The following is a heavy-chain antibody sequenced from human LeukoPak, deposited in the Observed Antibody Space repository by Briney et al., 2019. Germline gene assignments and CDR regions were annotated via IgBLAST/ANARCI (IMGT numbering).Heavy chain of an antibody. CDR1: GFTFSSYA. CDR3: AKNYGDYWTYYYYYMDV. D-gene: IGHD4-17*01. V-gene: IGHV3-23*01. CDR2: ISGSGGTT. Sequence: GGSLRLSCAASGFTFSSYAMSWVRQAPGKGLEWASAISGSGGTTYYADSVKGRFTISRDNSKTTLYLQMNSLRAEDTAIYYCAKNYGDYWTYYYYYMDVWGRGTTVTVSS. J-gene: IGHJ6*03.